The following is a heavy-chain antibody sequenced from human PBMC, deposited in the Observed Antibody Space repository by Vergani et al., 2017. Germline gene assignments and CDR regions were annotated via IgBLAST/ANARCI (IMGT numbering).Heavy chain of an antibody. J-gene: IGHJ6*02. CDR1: GASITNYY. CDR2: VYNSGSS. CDR3: ARGPSGVVXAGDYSYYYAFDA. V-gene: IGHV4-59*01. Sequence: QVQLQESGPGLVKPSETVYLTCSVAGASITNYYWSWIRQPPGKGLEWIGSVYNSGSSNYNLSLKSRLTISVETSKNQFSLKLTSVTAADTAVYYCARGPSGVVXAGDYSYYYAFDAWGQGTTVAVSS. D-gene: IGHD1-26*01.